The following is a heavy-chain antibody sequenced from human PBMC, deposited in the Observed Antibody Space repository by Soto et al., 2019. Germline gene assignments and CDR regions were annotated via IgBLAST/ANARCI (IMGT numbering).Heavy chain of an antibody. CDR1: GYTFSNYG. J-gene: IGHJ5*02. CDR2: ISLYSDGT. V-gene: IGHV1-18*01. CDR3: ARVVPGAEAWFGP. Sequence: ASVKVSCKTSGYTFSNYGITWARQAPGQPLEWLGWISLYSDGTSYAQKFRGRVSMTTDTSTTTAYMELRSLRSDDTAVYYCARVVPGAEAWFGPWGQGTLVTVS.